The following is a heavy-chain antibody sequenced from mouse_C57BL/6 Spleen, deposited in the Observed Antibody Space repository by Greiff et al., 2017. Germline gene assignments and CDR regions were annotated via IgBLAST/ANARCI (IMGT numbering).Heavy chain of an antibody. CDR1: GYTFTSYW. V-gene: IGHV1-55*01. D-gene: IGHD1-1*01. CDR2: IYPGSGST. Sequence: QVQLQQPGAELVKPGASVQMSCKASGYTFTSYWITWVKQRPGQGLEWIGDIYPGSGSTNYNDQFKSKATLTVDTSSSTAYMQLSSLTSEDSAVYYCARGSHYYGSSPWYFDVWGTGTTVTVSS. J-gene: IGHJ1*03. CDR3: ARGSHYYGSSPWYFDV.